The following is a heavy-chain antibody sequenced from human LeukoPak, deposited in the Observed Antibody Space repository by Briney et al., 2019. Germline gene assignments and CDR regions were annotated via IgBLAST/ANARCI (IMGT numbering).Heavy chain of an antibody. Sequence: ASVKGSCKASGYTXTGYYMHGVRQAPGQGLEWMEWINPNSGGTNYAQKFQGRVTMTRDTSISTAYMELSRLRSDDTAVYYCARDIGVRGSYYYYGMDVWGQVTTVTASS. J-gene: IGHJ6*02. CDR2: INPNSGGT. D-gene: IGHD3-10*01. CDR1: GYTXTGYY. V-gene: IGHV1-2*02. CDR3: ARDIGVRGSYYYYGMDV.